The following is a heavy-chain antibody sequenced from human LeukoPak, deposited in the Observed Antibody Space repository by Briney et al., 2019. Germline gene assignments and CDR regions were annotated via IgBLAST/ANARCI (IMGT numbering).Heavy chain of an antibody. CDR3: AKTVSGIYSYQVGDY. CDR2: ISGSGGSA. Sequence: GGSLRLSCAASGFTFSSYAGTWVRQAPGKGLEWVSAISGSGGSAYYADSVKGRFTISRDNSKNTLYLQMNSLRAEDTAVYYCAKTVSGIYSYQVGDYWGQGTLVTVSS. V-gene: IGHV3-23*01. CDR1: GFTFSSYA. J-gene: IGHJ4*02. D-gene: IGHD3-16*02.